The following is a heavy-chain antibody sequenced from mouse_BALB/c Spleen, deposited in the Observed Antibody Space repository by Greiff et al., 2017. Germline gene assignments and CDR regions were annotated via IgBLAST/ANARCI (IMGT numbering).Heavy chain of an antibody. D-gene: IGHD2-12*01. CDR1: GFNIKDTY. V-gene: IGHV14-3*02. CDR2: IDPANGNT. CDR3: ASACDSYASFAY. J-gene: IGHJ3*01. Sequence: VQLQQSGAELVKPGASVKLSCTASGFNIKDTYMHWVKQRPEQGLEWIGRIDPANGNTKYDPKFQGKATITADTSSNTAYLQLSSLTSEDTAVYYAASACDSYASFAYWGQGTLVTVSA.